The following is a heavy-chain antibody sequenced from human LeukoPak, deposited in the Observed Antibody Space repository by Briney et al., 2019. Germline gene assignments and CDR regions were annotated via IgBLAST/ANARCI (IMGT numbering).Heavy chain of an antibody. CDR1: GGTFSSEA. Sequence: SVKVSCKASGGTFSSEAFIWVRQAPGQGLEWMGGIIPIFGRADYAQRFQDIVSITTDESTSTVYMELSSLRPEDTAVYYCARGETILNWFDPWGQGTLVTVSS. J-gene: IGHJ5*02. D-gene: IGHD1-1*01. CDR3: ARGETILNWFDP. V-gene: IGHV1-69*05. CDR2: IIPIFGRA.